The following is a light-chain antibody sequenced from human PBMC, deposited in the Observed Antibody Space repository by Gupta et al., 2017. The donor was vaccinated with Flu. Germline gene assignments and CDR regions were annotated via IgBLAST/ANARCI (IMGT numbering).Light chain of an antibody. Sequence: ISCRSSQSLLHSNGYNYLNWYLQKPGQSPQLLIYLGSNRASGVPDRFSGSGSGTDFTLKISRVEAEDVGVYYCMQALQTPRTFGQGTKVEIK. CDR1: QSLLHSNGYNY. V-gene: IGKV2-28*01. J-gene: IGKJ1*01. CDR2: LGS. CDR3: MQALQTPRT.